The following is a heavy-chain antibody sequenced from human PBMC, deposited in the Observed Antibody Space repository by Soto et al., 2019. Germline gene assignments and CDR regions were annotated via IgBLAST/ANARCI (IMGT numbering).Heavy chain of an antibody. J-gene: IGHJ4*02. CDR3: TTAIHCSADACPAAE. D-gene: IGHD6-19*01. V-gene: IGHV3-23*01. Sequence: EVQLLESGGGLVQPGGSLRLSCAASGFPFTTSGFLWVRQPPGEGLEWVSAIGPNPVNTNYRDSVKGRFTISRDNSRNTVFLQMSALRAEDTALYYCTTAIHCSADACPAAEWGQGTLITVSS. CDR2: IGPNPVNT. CDR1: GFPFTTSG.